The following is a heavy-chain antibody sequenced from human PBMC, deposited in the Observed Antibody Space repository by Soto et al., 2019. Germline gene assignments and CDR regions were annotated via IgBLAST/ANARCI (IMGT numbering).Heavy chain of an antibody. Sequence: PETLSLTCTVSGGSVSSGSYYWTWIRQSPGKGLEWMGYILSSGSTDYNPSLKSRVTISVDTSKNEFSLKLRSVTAADTAVYYCARQRIAAAQYYFDYWGQGMLVTVSS. CDR2: ILSSGST. V-gene: IGHV4-61*01. CDR1: GGSVSSGSYY. D-gene: IGHD6-13*01. CDR3: ARQRIAAAQYYFDY. J-gene: IGHJ4*02.